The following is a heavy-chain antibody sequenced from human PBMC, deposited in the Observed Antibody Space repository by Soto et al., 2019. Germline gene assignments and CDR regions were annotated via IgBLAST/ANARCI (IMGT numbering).Heavy chain of an antibody. D-gene: IGHD3-10*01. V-gene: IGHV4-34*01. CDR3: ARGLTLLWFGESDY. CDR2: INHSGST. J-gene: IGHJ4*02. CDR1: GGSFSGYY. Sequence: SGTLSLTCAVYGGSFSGYYWSWIRQPPGKGLEWIGEINHSGSTNYNPSLKSRVTISVDTSKNQFSLKLSSVTAADTAVYYCARGLTLLWFGESDYWGQGPLVTVSS.